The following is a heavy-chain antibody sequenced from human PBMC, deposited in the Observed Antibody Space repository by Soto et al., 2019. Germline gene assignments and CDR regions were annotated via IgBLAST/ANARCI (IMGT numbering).Heavy chain of an antibody. CDR1: GGSISSTNW. V-gene: IGHV4-4*02. CDR3: ARDRRLDY. J-gene: IGHJ4*02. CDR2: VYHSGST. Sequence: SETLSLTCAVSGGSISSTNWWNWVRQPPGKGLEWIGDVYHSGSTNYNPSLKSRVTISVDKSKNKFSLKLSSVTAADTAIYYCARDRRLDYWGQGTLVTVSS.